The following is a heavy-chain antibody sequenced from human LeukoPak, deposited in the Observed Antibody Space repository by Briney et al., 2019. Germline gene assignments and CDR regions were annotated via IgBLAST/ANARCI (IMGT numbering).Heavy chain of an antibody. V-gene: IGHV1-24*01. Sequence: ASVKVSCKVSGYTLTELSMHWVRQAPGKGLEWMGGFDPEDGETIYAQKVQGRVTMTEDTSTDPAYMELSSLRSEDTAVYYCATRSVGVDSSGYPFDYWGQGTLVTVSS. J-gene: IGHJ4*02. D-gene: IGHD3-22*01. CDR2: FDPEDGET. CDR1: GYTLTELS. CDR3: ATRSVGVDSSGYPFDY.